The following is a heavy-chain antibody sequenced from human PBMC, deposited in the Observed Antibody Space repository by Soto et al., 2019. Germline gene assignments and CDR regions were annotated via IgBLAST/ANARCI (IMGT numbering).Heavy chain of an antibody. D-gene: IGHD2-2*01. CDR1: GGSISSGDYY. CDR3: ARDSPAARGDGFDP. Sequence: QVQLQESGPGLVKPSQTLSLTCTVSGGSISSGDYYWSWIRQPPGKGLEWIGYIYYSGTTYYNPSLKSRVTISVDTSKNQVSLKLSSVTAADTAVYYCARDSPAARGDGFDPWGQGTLVTVSS. V-gene: IGHV4-30-4*01. J-gene: IGHJ5*02. CDR2: IYYSGTT.